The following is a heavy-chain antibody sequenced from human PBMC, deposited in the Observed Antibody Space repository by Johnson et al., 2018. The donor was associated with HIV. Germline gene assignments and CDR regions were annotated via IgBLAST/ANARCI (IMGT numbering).Heavy chain of an antibody. J-gene: IGHJ3*02. CDR3: ARGSEDAFDI. D-gene: IGHD1-26*01. V-gene: IGHV3-13*01. CDR2: IGTAGDT. Sequence: VQLVESGGGVVQPGRSLRLSCAAFGFTFSSYAMHWVRQAPGKGLEWVSAIGTAGDTYYPGSVKGRFTISRENAKNSLYLQMNSLRAGDTAVYYCARGSEDAFDIWGQGTMVTVSS. CDR1: GFTFSSYA.